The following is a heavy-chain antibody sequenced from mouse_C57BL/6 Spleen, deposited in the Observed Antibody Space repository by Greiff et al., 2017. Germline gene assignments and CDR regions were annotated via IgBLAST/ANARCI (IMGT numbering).Heavy chain of an antibody. Sequence: EVQLQQSGAALVRPGSSVKMSCTASGYTFTNYGLNWVLQRPGQGLAWVGCIYIGNGYTETNEKFQGKATLTSDTSSSTAYMQLSSLTSEYSAMYFCARGTSYFDYWGQGTTLTVSS. V-gene: IGHV1-58*01. CDR3: ARGTSYFDY. J-gene: IGHJ2*01. CDR1: GYTFTNYG. D-gene: IGHD3-3*01. CDR2: IYIGNGYT.